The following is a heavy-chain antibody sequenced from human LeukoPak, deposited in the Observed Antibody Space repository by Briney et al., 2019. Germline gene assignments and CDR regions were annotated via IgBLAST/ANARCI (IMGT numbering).Heavy chain of an antibody. CDR3: ARASTGSYGDYSDPAPDY. V-gene: IGHV3-21*01. CDR2: ISSSSSYI. J-gene: IGHJ4*02. D-gene: IGHD4-17*01. Sequence: GGSLRLSCAASGFTFSSYSMNWVRQAPGKGLEWVPSISSSSSYIYYADSVKGRFTISRDNAKNSLYLQMNSLRAEDTAVYYCARASTGSYGDYSDPAPDYWGQGTLVTVSS. CDR1: GFTFSSYS.